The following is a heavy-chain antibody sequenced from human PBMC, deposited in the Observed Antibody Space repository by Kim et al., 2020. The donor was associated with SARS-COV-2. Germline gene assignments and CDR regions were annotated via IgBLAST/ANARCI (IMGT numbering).Heavy chain of an antibody. D-gene: IGHD3-3*01. CDR3: ASGSPRFLEWLHYFDY. V-gene: IGHV3-30*07. J-gene: IGHJ4*02. Sequence: SGKGRFTISRDDSKNTLYLQMNSLRAEDTAVYYCASGSPRFLEWLHYFDYWGQGTLVTVSS.